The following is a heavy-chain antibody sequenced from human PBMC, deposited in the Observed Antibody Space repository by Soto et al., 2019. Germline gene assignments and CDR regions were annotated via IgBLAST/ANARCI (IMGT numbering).Heavy chain of an antibody. CDR1: GYNFIANA. D-gene: IGHD6-19*01. CDR2: INCDNGNT. Sequence: QVKLVQSGADVKKPGASVKVSCKTSGYNFIANAVHWVPQAPGQGLEWMGWINCDNGNTQPSRKMQGRLPISRDKSASTVYMELSGLTTEDTAVYFCARDDVGSAWPYWGQGTLVSVSS. J-gene: IGHJ4*02. V-gene: IGHV1-3*01. CDR3: ARDDVGSAWPY.